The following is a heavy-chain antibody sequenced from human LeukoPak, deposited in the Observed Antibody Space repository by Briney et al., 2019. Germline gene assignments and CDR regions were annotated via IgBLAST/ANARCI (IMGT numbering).Heavy chain of an antibody. CDR1: GGSISSGDYY. J-gene: IGHJ4*02. CDR3: ARANGGDHFDY. Sequence: SETLSLTCTVSGGSISSGDYYWSWIRQPPGEGLEWIGYIYYSGSTYYNPSLKSRVTISVDTSKNQFSLKLSSVTAADTAVYYCARANGGDHFDYWGQGTLVTVSS. CDR2: IYYSGST. V-gene: IGHV4-30-4*01. D-gene: IGHD2-21*02.